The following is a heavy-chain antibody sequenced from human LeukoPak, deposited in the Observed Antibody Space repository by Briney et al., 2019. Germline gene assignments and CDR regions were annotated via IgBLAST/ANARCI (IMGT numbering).Heavy chain of an antibody. CDR2: INPNGDAT. D-gene: IGHD1-20*01. V-gene: IGHV1-46*01. J-gene: IGHJ5*02. CDR3: ARPLFCAFDNCGYWLDP. CDR1: GYTFTKYL. Sequence: ASVKVSCKTSGYTFTKYLIHWVRQAPGQGLEWVGTINPNGDATNYAPRLQGRLTLTQDTSTSTVYMEFRGLTPDDTAVYYCARPLFCAFDNCGYWLDPWGPGTLVTVSS.